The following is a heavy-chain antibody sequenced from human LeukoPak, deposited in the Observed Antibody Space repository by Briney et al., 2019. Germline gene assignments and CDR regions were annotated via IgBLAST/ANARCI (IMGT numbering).Heavy chain of an antibody. V-gene: IGHV3-74*01. CDR3: AKADRSLYCSSTSCVPIY. D-gene: IGHD2-2*01. J-gene: IGHJ4*02. CDR1: GFTFSSYW. CDR2: INSDGSST. Sequence: GGSLRLSCAASGFTFSSYWMHWVRQAPGKGLVWVSRINSDGSSTSYADSVKGRFTISRDNAKNTLYLQMNSLRAEDTAVYYCAKADRSLYCSSTSCVPIYWGQGTLVTVSS.